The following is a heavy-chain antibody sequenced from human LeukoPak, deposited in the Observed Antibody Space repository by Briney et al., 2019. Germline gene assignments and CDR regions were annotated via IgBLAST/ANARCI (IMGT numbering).Heavy chain of an antibody. V-gene: IGHV3-23*01. CDR3: ARSLKWNLVGFDY. J-gene: IGHJ4*02. CDR1: GFTFSSYG. Sequence: GGSLRLSCAASGFTFSSYGMNWVRQAPGKGLEWVSVINDGGGNTFYADSVKGRFTISRDNFKNTLYLQMSSLRGEDTAVYYCARSLKWNLVGFDYWGQGTLVTVSS. D-gene: IGHD1-1*01. CDR2: INDGGGNT.